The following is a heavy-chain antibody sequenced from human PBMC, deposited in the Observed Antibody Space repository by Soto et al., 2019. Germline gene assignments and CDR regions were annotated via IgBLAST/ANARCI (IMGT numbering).Heavy chain of an antibody. CDR3: AREGVPPGGSFDS. J-gene: IGHJ4*02. V-gene: IGHV1-69*04. CDR1: GGTFNIHA. CDR2: IIPILRIP. D-gene: IGHD2-2*01. Sequence: QVHLVQSGAEVKKPGSSVKVSCKASGGTFNIHALSWVRQAPGQGLEWMGGIIPILRIPNYAQRFQGRVTITADESTTTAFMELTSLRSEATAVYYCAREGVPPGGSFDSWGQGTLVTVSS.